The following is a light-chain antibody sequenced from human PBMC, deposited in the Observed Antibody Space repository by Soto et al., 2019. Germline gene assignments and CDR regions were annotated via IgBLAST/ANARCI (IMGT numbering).Light chain of an antibody. CDR1: SSDVGGYKY. CDR2: DVS. Sequence: QSALTQPRSVSGSPGQSVTISCTGTSSDVGGYKYVSWYQQQPGKAPKLMIYDVSKRPSGVPDRFSGSKSGNTASLTISGLQAEDEADYYCCSYAGSYTLVFGGGTQLTVL. J-gene: IGLJ2*01. CDR3: CSYAGSYTLV. V-gene: IGLV2-11*01.